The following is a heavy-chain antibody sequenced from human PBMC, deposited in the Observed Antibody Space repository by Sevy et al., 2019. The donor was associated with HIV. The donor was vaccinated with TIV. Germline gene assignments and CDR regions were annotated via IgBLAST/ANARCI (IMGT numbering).Heavy chain of an antibody. J-gene: IGHJ4*02. CDR3: ASKRGYTHGPFES. CDR2: IYYSGSG. CDR1: GGSVSNGDYY. V-gene: IGHV4-30-4*01. D-gene: IGHD5-12*01. Sequence: PSETLSLTCDVSGGSVSNGDYYWSWIRQPPGKGLEWFGYIYYSGSGYYNPFLKSRFTISVDTSKNQFSLKLKSVTAADTAIYYCASKRGYTHGPFESWGQGTLVTVSS.